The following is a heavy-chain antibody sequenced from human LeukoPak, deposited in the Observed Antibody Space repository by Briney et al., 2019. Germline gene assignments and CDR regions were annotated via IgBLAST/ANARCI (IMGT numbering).Heavy chain of an antibody. D-gene: IGHD6-13*01. V-gene: IGHV3-49*04. CDR2: IRSKAYGGTT. CDR3: TRVNSSSWPLDAFDI. J-gene: IGHJ3*02. CDR1: GFTFGDYA. Sequence: PGGSLRLSRTASGFTFGDYAMSWVRQAPGTGLEWVGFIRSKAYGGTTEYAASVKGRFTISRDDSKSIAYLQMNSLKTEDTAVYYCTRVNSSSWPLDAFDIWGQGTMVTVSS.